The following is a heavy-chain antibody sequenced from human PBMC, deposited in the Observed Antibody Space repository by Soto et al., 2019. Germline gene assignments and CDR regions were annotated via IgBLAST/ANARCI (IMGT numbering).Heavy chain of an antibody. CDR1: GYTFTSYD. Sequence: QVQLVQSGAEVRKPGASVKVSCKASGYTFTSYDVNWVRQATGQGLEWMGWMNPNSGNTGYTQKIQGRVTMTRNTSISTAYMELSSLRPEDTAVYYCAITYQPGGWSFFDYWGQGTLVTVSS. CDR3: AITYQPGGWSFFDY. V-gene: IGHV1-8*01. CDR2: MNPNSGNT. D-gene: IGHD6-19*01. J-gene: IGHJ4*02.